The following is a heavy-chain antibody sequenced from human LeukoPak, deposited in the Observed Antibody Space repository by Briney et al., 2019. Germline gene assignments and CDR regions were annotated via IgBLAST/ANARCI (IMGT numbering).Heavy chain of an antibody. CDR2: ISYDGSNK. CDR3: ARVDTAKYNWFDP. J-gene: IGHJ5*02. Sequence: GGSLRLSCAASGFTFSSYAMHWVRQAPGKGLEWVAVISYDGSNKYYADSVKGRFTISRDNSKNTLYLQMNSLRAEDTAVYYCARVDTAKYNWFDPWGQGTLVTVSS. D-gene: IGHD5-18*01. CDR1: GFTFSSYA. V-gene: IGHV3-30*04.